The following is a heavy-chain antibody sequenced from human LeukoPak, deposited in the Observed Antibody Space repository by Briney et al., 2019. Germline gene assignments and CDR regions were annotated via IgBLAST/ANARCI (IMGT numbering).Heavy chain of an antibody. CDR3: AKDPNGL. J-gene: IGHJ4*02. V-gene: IGHV3-30-3*01. CDR2: ISYDGSNI. Sequence: GGSLRLSCAASGFTFSNFAMNWVRQAPGKGLEWVAVISYDGSNIYYADSVKGRFTISRDNSKDTLYLQMNSLRAEDTAVYYCAKDPNGLWGQGTLVTVSS. CDR1: GFTFSNFA. D-gene: IGHD2-8*01.